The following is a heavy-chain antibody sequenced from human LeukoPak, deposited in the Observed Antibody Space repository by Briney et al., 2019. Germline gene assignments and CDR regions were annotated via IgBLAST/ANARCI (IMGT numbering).Heavy chain of an antibody. V-gene: IGHV3-15*01. J-gene: IGHJ4*02. CDR3: TKFLRLGESLFDY. CDR2: IKSKTYGGTT. D-gene: IGHD2-21*01. Sequence: PGGSLRLSCAASVFTFNNAWMSGVRQAPGKGLEGGGRIKSKTYGGTTDYAAPVKGRFTISRDESKNTLYLEMNSLKIEDTAVYYCTKFLRLGESLFDYWGQGTLVTVSS. CDR1: VFTFNNAW.